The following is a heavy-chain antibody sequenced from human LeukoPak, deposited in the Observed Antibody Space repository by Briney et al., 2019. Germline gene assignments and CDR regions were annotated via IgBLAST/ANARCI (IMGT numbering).Heavy chain of an antibody. CDR1: GFTFSTYS. J-gene: IGHJ5*02. CDR2: ISVGSTYI. V-gene: IGHV3-21*01. Sequence: PGGSLRLSCAASGFTFSTYSMNWVRQAPGKGLEWVSSISVGSTYIYYTDSVMGRFTISRGNAKNSLYLQMNSLRAEDTAVYYCAREGFCSSTSCWWFDPWGQGTLVTVSS. CDR3: AREGFCSSTSCWWFDP. D-gene: IGHD2-2*01.